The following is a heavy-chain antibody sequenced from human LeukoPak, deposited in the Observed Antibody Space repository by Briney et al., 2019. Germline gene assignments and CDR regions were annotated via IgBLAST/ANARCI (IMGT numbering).Heavy chain of an antibody. D-gene: IGHD6-13*01. CDR1: GGSFSGYY. J-gene: IGHJ3*02. Sequence: PSETLSLTCAVYGGSFSGYYWSWIRQPPGKGPEWIGEINHSGSTNYNPSLKSRVTISVDTSKNQFSLKLSSVTAADTAVYYCARCIAAAAPHAFDIWGQGTMVTVSS. CDR3: ARCIAAAAPHAFDI. CDR2: INHSGST. V-gene: IGHV4-34*01.